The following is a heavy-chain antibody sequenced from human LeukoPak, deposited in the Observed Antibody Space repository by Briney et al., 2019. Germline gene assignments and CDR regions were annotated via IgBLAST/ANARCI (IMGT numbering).Heavy chain of an antibody. D-gene: IGHD6-13*01. Sequence: SQTLSLTCTVSGGSISSGSYYWSWIRQPAGKGLEWIGRIYTSGSTNYNPSLKSRVTISVDTSKNQFSLKLSSVTAADTAVYYCARDYSSSWELFDYWGQGTLVTVSS. CDR2: IYTSGST. CDR3: ARDYSSSWELFDY. CDR1: GGSISSGSYY. V-gene: IGHV4-61*02. J-gene: IGHJ4*02.